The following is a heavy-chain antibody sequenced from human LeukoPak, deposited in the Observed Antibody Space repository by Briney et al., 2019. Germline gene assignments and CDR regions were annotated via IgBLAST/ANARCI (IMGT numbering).Heavy chain of an antibody. J-gene: IGHJ4*02. CDR1: GFTFSSDW. CDR3: ARGYSGYFYY. CDR2: IDGDGSST. Sequence: GGSLRLSCAASGFTFSSDWMRWARQAPGKGLVWVSRIDGDGSSTNYADSVKGRFTISRDNAKNTLYLQMNSLRAEDTAVYYCARGYSGYFYYWGQGSLVSVSS. D-gene: IGHD5-12*01. V-gene: IGHV3-74*01.